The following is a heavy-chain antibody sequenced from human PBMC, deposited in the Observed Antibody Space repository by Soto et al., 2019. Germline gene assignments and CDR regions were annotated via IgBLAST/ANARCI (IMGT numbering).Heavy chain of an antibody. CDR3: ARSQGPFWYFDY. Sequence: GGSLRLSCAASGFTFSDYYMSWIRQAPGKGLVWVSYISSSGTPIYYEDSMKGRFTISRDNAKNELYLQMSRLSVEDTAFYYCARSQGPFWYFDYWGQGILVTVSS. CDR1: GFTFSDYY. V-gene: IGHV3-11*01. J-gene: IGHJ4*02. CDR2: ISSSGTPI.